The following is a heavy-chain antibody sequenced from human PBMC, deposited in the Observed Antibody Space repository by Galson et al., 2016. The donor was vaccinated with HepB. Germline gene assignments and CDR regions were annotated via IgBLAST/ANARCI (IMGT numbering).Heavy chain of an antibody. V-gene: IGHV4-39*01. CDR1: GGSIRTGTYY. CDR2: IYFTGST. D-gene: IGHD5-12*01. Sequence: ETLSPTCTVSGGSIRTGTYYWGWTRQPPRKGLEWIGSIYFTGSTYYNPSRQSPVTIDVYPAKNQFSLRLCTVTAPDTALYYCARQGPRAYSGYDYPPEGSSYYCSGLDVWGQGTTVTVSS. J-gene: IGHJ6*02. CDR3: ARQGPRAYSGYDYPPEGSSYYCSGLDV.